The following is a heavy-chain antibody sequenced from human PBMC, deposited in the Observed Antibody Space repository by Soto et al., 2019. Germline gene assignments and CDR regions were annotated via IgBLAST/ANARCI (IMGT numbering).Heavy chain of an antibody. J-gene: IGHJ6*02. CDR1: GYTFTGYY. D-gene: IGHD6-13*01. Sequence: ASVKVSCKASGYTFTGYYMHWVRQAPGQGLEWMGWINPNSGGTNYAQKFQGWVTMTRDTSISTAYMELSSLRSEDTAVYYCATLGIGSIAAAGHLYYYYYYGMDVWGQGTTVTVSS. V-gene: IGHV1-2*04. CDR3: ATLGIGSIAAAGHLYYYYYYGMDV. CDR2: INPNSGGT.